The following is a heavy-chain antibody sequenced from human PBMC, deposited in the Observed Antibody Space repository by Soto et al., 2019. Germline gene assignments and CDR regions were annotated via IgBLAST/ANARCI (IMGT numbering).Heavy chain of an antibody. V-gene: IGHV1-18*01. D-gene: IGHD3-22*01. CDR2: ISAYNGNT. CDR3: ARDGYYDSSGYRSDFDY. Sequence: QVQLVQSGAEVKQPGASVKVSCKASGYTFTSYGISWVRQAPGQGLEWMGWISAYNGNTNYAQKLQGRVTMTTDTSTSTAYMELRSRRSDDTAVYYCARDGYYDSSGYRSDFDYWGQGTLVTVSS. J-gene: IGHJ4*02. CDR1: GYTFTSYG.